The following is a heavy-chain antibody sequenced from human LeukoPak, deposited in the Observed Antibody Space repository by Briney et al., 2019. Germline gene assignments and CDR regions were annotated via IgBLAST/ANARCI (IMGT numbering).Heavy chain of an antibody. CDR2: ISGTGGAT. D-gene: IGHD2-21*01. V-gene: IGHV3-23*01. J-gene: IGHJ5*01. CDR3: VKDPRDTYGTNWFVS. CDR1: GFSFGNYA. Sequence: GGSLRLSCVASGFSFGNYAMSWVRQAPGKGLQWVSQISGTGGATWYAGFARDRFTISRDNSKKTLYLQMSGLRVEDAAMYYCVKDPRDTYGTNWFVSWGQGTLLIVSS.